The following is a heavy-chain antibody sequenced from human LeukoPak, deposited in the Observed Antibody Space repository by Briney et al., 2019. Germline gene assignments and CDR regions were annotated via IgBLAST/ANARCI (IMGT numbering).Heavy chain of an antibody. D-gene: IGHD2-15*01. CDR2: IIPILGIA. V-gene: IGHV1-69*04. CDR1: GGTFSSYA. Sequence: GASVKVSCKASGGTFSSYAISWVRQAPGQGLEWMGRIIPILGIANYAQKFQGRVTITADKSTSTAYMELSSLRSEDTAVYYCAREYCSGGSCYSALWNYWGQGTLVTVSS. CDR3: AREYCSGGSCYSALWNY. J-gene: IGHJ4*02.